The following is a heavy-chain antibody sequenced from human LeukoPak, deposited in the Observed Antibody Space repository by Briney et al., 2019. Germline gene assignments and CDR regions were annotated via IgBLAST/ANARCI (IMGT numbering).Heavy chain of an antibody. D-gene: IGHD3-10*01. V-gene: IGHV4-4*02. CDR1: GGSISSNNW. J-gene: IGHJ5*02. CDR3: ARRLRFVGVWFDP. CDR2: IYHSGSA. Sequence: SGTLSLTCGVSGGSISSNNWWSWVRQPPGQGLEWVGEIYHSGSANYNPSLKSRVTISVDTSKNQFSLKLTSVTAADTAVYYCARRLRFVGVWFDPWGQGTLVTVSS.